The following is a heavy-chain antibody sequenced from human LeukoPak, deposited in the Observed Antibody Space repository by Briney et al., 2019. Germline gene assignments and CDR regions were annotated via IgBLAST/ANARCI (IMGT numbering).Heavy chain of an antibody. CDR1: GFTFNNYV. Sequence: GGSLRLSCAASGFTFNNYVMSWVRQAPGKGLEWVSTISGGGENTFYADSVKGRFTISRDNAKNSLYPQMNSLRAEDTALYYCARSLVGPITMIVLWAFDIWGQGTMVTVSS. CDR3: ARSLVGPITMIVLWAFDI. CDR2: ISGGGENT. J-gene: IGHJ3*02. D-gene: IGHD3-22*01. V-gene: IGHV3-23*01.